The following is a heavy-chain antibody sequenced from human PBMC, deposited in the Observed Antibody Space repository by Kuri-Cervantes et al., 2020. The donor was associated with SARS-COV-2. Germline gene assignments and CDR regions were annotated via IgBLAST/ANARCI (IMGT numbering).Heavy chain of an antibody. V-gene: IGHV3-30*18. CDR1: GFTFRSYR. J-gene: IGHJ6*02. Sequence: GESLKIPCAAPGFTFRSYRMHWGRQAPGKGLEWVTVISYDGSNKYYADTVKGRFTISRDNSKNTLYLQMNSLRAEDTAVYYCAKDQHGSSWLYNYYYAMDVWGQGTTVTVSS. D-gene: IGHD6-13*01. CDR3: AKDQHGSSWLYNYYYAMDV. CDR2: ISYDGSNK.